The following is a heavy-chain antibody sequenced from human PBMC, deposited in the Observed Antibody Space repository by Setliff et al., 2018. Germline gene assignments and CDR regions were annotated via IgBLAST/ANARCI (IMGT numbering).Heavy chain of an antibody. J-gene: IGHJ4*01. CDR2: ISTRNDDT. D-gene: IGHD4-17*01. CDR1: GYIFTRYR. V-gene: IGHV1-18*01. CDR3: ARRPGDRGMTTGWPDDFDY. Sequence: GASVKVSCKASGYIFTRYRITWVRQSPGQGLEWMGWISTRNDDTGYAQKFKGRVTLTTDTSTNTAYMELRSLRSDDTAVYYCARRPGDRGMTTGWPDDFDYWGRGTLVTVSS.